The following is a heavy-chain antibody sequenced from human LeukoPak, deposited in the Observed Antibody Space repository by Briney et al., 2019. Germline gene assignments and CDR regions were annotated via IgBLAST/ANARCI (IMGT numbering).Heavy chain of an antibody. D-gene: IGHD6-13*01. Sequence: GGTLRLSCAASGFTFSSYGMSWVRQAPGKGLEWVSAISGSGGSTYYADSVKGRFTISRDNSKNTLYLQMNSLRAEDTAVYYCARGTSSSWGGVDYWGQGTLVTVSS. CDR3: ARGTSSSWGGVDY. CDR2: ISGSGGST. J-gene: IGHJ4*02. V-gene: IGHV3-23*01. CDR1: GFTFSSYG.